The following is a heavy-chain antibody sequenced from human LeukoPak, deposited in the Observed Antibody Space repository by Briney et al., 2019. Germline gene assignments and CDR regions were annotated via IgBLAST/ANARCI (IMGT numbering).Heavy chain of an antibody. J-gene: IGHJ3*02. CDR3: ASSASLLRDAFDI. V-gene: IGHV5-51*01. Sequence: GESLKISCKGSGYTFSSYWIAWVRQMPGKGLEWMGIIYPGDSDTRYSPSFQGQVTISADRSISTAYLQWSSLKASDAAMYYCASSASLLRDAFDIWGXXTLVTVSS. CDR1: GYTFSSYW. CDR2: IYPGDSDT. D-gene: IGHD3-16*02.